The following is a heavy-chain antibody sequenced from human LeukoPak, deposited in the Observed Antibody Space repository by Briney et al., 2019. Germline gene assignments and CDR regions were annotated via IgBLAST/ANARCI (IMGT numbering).Heavy chain of an antibody. V-gene: IGHV3-23*01. D-gene: IGHD3-16*01. CDR3: AKDVFASGGGGFDS. CDR1: GFTVSSNY. Sequence: PGGSLRLSCAASGFTVSSNYMSWVRQAPGKGLEWVSLISDGGGSTSFADSVKGRFTISRDNSKNTLYLQMNSLRTEDTAVYYCAKDVFASGGGGFDSWGQGTLVTVSS. CDR2: ISDGGGST. J-gene: IGHJ4*02.